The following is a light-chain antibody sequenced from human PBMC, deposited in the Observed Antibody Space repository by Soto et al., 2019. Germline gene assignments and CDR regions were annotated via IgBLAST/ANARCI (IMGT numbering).Light chain of an antibody. Sequence: QSVLTQPASVSGSPGQSITISCTGTSSDVGGYNYVSWYQLHPCKAPKLIIYEVSNRPSGVSNRFSGSKSGNTASLTISGLQAEDEADYYCNSYTSSTAYVFGTGTKVTVL. CDR1: SSDVGGYNY. CDR2: EVS. J-gene: IGLJ1*01. CDR3: NSYTSSTAYV. V-gene: IGLV2-14*01.